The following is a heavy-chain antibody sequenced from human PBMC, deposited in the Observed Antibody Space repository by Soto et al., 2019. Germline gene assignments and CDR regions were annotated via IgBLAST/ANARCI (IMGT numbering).Heavy chain of an antibody. CDR1: GYSFTSYW. Sequence: LKISCKGSGYSFTSYWIGWVRQMPGKGLEWMGIIYPGDSDTRYSPSFQGQVTISADKSISTAYLQWSSLKASDTAMYYCARHVTSIGNWFDPWGQGTLVTVSS. V-gene: IGHV5-51*01. J-gene: IGHJ5*02. CDR3: ARHVTSIGNWFDP. D-gene: IGHD6-25*01. CDR2: IYPGDSDT.